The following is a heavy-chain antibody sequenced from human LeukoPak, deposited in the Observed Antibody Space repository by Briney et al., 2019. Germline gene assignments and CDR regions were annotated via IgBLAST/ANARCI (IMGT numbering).Heavy chain of an antibody. V-gene: IGHV3-33*01. CDR1: GFTFNHYG. D-gene: IGHD4-11*01. CDR2: IWSDGTNK. Sequence: HPGGSLRLPCAAAGFTFNHYGMHWVRQAPGKGLEWVSVIWSDGTNKYYAASVKGRFTISRDDFDKTVYLQMSSLRPDDTGVYYCARDAQRGFDYSNSLQYWGQGTPVTVS. J-gene: IGHJ4*02. CDR3: ARDAQRGFDYSNSLQY.